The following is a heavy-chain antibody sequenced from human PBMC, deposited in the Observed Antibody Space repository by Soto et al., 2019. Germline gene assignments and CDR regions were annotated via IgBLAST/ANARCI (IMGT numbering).Heavy chain of an antibody. D-gene: IGHD6-19*01. V-gene: IGHV1-3*01. CDR1: GYTFTSYA. CDR3: ARPFDTSGWYDY. Sequence: ASVKVSCKASGYTFTSYAMHWVRQAPGQRLEWMGWINAGNGNTKYSQKFQGRVTITRDTSASTAYMELSSLRSEDTAVYYCARPFDTSGWYDYWGQGTLVTAPQ. J-gene: IGHJ4*02. CDR2: INAGNGNT.